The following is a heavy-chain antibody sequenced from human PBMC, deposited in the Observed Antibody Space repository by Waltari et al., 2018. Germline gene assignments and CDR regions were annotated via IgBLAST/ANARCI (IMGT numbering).Heavy chain of an antibody. CDR3: ARRYDYSNYGNFDY. CDR2: IYHSGIT. J-gene: IGHJ4*02. Sequence: QVQLQESGPGLVKPSETLCLTCTVSGYPSSSGYYWGWIRQPPVKGLAWIGIIYHSGITYYNPSLKSRVTISVDTSKNQFSLKLSSVTAADTAVYYCARRYDYSNYGNFDYWGQGTLVTVSS. D-gene: IGHD4-4*01. V-gene: IGHV4-38-2*02. CDR1: GYPSSSGYY.